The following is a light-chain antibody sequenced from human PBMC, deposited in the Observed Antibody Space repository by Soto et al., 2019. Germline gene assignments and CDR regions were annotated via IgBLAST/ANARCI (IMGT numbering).Light chain of an antibody. J-gene: IGKJ4*01. Sequence: EIVLRQSPGTLSLSPGERATLSCRASQSVSSTFLAWYQQHPGQAPRLLIYGGSTRATGIPARFSGSGSGADFTLTISSLESEDFAVYYCQQFSSYPLTFGGGTQVDIK. V-gene: IGKV3-20*01. CDR3: QQFSSYPLT. CDR1: QSVSSTF. CDR2: GGS.